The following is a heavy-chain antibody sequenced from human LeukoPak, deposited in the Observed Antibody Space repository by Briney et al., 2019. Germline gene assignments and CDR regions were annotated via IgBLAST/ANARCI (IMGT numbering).Heavy chain of an antibody. J-gene: IGHJ4*02. D-gene: IGHD3-10*01. CDR1: GGSFSGYY. Sequence: ASETLSLTCAVYGGSFSGYYWSWIRQPPGKGLEWIGEINHSGSTNYNPSLKSRVTISVDTSKNQFSLKLSSVTAADTAVYYCARVTLPTYYYGSGSYCNPAFDYWGQGTLVTVSP. CDR2: INHSGST. CDR3: ARVTLPTYYYGSGSYCNPAFDY. V-gene: IGHV4-34*01.